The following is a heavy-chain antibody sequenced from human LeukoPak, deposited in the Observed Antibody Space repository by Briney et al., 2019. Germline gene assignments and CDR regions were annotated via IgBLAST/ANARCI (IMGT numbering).Heavy chain of an antibody. Sequence: GESLKISCKGSGYSFPTYWIGLVRQMPGKGLEWMGIIYPGDSDTRYSPSFQGQITISVDKSISTAYLQWSTLKASDTAMYYCARHHRGVGADWFGPWGQGTLVTVSS. CDR1: GYSFPTYW. CDR2: IYPGDSDT. V-gene: IGHV5-51*01. J-gene: IGHJ5*02. D-gene: IGHD1-26*01. CDR3: ARHHRGVGADWFGP.